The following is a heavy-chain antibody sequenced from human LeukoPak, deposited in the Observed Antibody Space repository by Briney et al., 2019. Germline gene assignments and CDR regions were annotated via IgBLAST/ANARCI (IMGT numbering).Heavy chain of an antibody. CDR3: ARVGAPGY. CDR2: ISYDGSNK. CDR1: GFTFSNFG. D-gene: IGHD1-26*01. V-gene: IGHV3-30*03. J-gene: IGHJ4*02. Sequence: GRSLRLSCAASGFTFSNFGMHWVRQAPGKGLEWVSVISYDGSNKYYADSVKGRFTISRDNSKNTLYLQMNSLRAEDTAVYYCARVGAPGYWGQGTLVTVSS.